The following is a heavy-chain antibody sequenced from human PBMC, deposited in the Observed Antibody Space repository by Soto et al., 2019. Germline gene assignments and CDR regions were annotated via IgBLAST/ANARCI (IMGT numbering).Heavy chain of an antibody. Sequence: EVQLVESGGGLVQPGGSLRLSCAASGFTFSSYWMHWVRQAPGKGLVWVSRINSDGSSTSYADSVKGRFTISRDNAKNTLYLQMNNLRAEDTAVYYCAGGLGYCSGGSCRVYGDYDGPGYWGQGNLVTVSS. J-gene: IGHJ4*02. V-gene: IGHV3-74*01. D-gene: IGHD2-15*01. CDR2: INSDGSST. CDR3: AGGLGYCSGGSCRVYGDYDGPGY. CDR1: GFTFSSYW.